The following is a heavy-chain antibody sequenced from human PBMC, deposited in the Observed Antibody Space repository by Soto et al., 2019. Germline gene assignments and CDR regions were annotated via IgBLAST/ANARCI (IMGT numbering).Heavy chain of an antibody. CDR1: GYSVSSSDYY. V-gene: IGHV4-39*01. CDR2: MHYSGLT. J-gene: IGHJ6*02. D-gene: IGHD2-15*01. Sequence: PSETLSLTCSVSGYSVSSSDYYWAWIRQPPGKGLEWIGSMHYSGLTYYNPSLKSRVTLSVDTSKNQFSVRLNSVTASDTAVYYCAPLSVSLSGPYGIHVWGQGTTVTVSS. CDR3: APLSVSLSGPYGIHV.